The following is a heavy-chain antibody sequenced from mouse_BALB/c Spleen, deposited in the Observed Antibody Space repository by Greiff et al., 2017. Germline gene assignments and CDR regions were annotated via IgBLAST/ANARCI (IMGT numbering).Heavy chain of an antibody. Sequence: EVQVVESGGGLVQPGGSLKLSCAASGFTFSSYTMSWVRQTPEKRLEWVAYISNGGGSTYYPDTVKGRFTISRDNAKNTLYLQMSSLKSEDTAMYYCARGGYSGAMDYWGQGTSVTVSS. CDR3: ARGGYSGAMDY. CDR2: ISNGGGST. J-gene: IGHJ4*01. V-gene: IGHV5-12-2*01. D-gene: IGHD3-1*01. CDR1: GFTFSSYT.